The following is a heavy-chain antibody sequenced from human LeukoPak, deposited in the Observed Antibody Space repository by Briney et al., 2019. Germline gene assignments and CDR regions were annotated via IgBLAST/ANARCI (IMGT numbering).Heavy chain of an antibody. D-gene: IGHD6-19*01. Sequence: GGSLRLSCTVSGFTLSSYEMSWIRQAPGKGLEWVSSIDYSGGSSYYADSVKGRFTISRDDSKNTLYLQLNSLRAEDTAVYYCARNSVWYGVSWGQGTLVSVSS. CDR3: ARNSVWYGVS. CDR1: GFTLSSYE. V-gene: IGHV3-23*01. J-gene: IGHJ4*02. CDR2: IDYSGGSS.